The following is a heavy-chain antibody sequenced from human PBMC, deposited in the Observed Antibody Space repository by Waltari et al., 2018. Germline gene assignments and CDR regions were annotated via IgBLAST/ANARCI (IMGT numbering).Heavy chain of an antibody. CDR3: ARDRGRGLYLDT. CDR1: GDSMSSTDC. Sequence: QLQLQESGPGLVKPSGTLSLTCDVSGDSMSSTDCWSWVRKSPQKGLEWLGQVRGDGRSNYNPSFASRATVSLDTSNNQFSLRMTSATAADTAMYYCARDRGRGLYLDTWGPGTLVTVSP. CDR2: VRGDGRS. D-gene: IGHD2-15*01. V-gene: IGHV4-4*02. J-gene: IGHJ5*02.